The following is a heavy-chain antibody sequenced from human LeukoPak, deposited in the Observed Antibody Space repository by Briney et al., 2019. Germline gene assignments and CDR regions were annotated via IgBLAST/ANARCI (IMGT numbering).Heavy chain of an antibody. CDR1: GFTSSHYG. CDR3: AKAAQRGFDYSNSLEY. V-gene: IGHV3-33*06. J-gene: IGHJ4*02. CDR2: IWNDGSNK. Sequence: PGRSLRLSCAASGFTSSHYGMHWVRQAPGRGLDWVAVIWNDGSNKYYAYSVKGRFTISRDNSQNTVDLHMNSLRAEDTAVYYCAKAAQRGFDYSNSLEYWGQGTLVTVSS. D-gene: IGHD4-11*01.